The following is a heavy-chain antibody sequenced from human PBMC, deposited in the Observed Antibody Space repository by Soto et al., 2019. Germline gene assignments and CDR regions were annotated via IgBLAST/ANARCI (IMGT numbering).Heavy chain of an antibody. Sequence: QVQLVQSGVEVKKPGSAVSDSCKASGDTFKNSVISWVRQAPGQGLEWMGGTIPRFGTTDYAQKFQGRLTITTDEYTTTASMEVSRLTSEDAAVYYCVAALDFGTLSVVWGQGTTVIVSS. CDR3: VAALDFGTLSVV. V-gene: IGHV1-69*01. D-gene: IGHD1-1*01. J-gene: IGHJ6*02. CDR1: GDTFKNSV. CDR2: TIPRFGTT.